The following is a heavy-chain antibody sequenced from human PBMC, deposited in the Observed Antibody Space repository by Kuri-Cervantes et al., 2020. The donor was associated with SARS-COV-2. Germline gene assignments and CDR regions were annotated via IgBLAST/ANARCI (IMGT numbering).Heavy chain of an antibody. CDR2: IWYDGSNK. CDR1: GFTFSSYG. CDR3: ASRVISSLNSAPDPYYYYGMDV. V-gene: IGHV3-33*01. J-gene: IGHJ6*02. Sequence: GGSLRLSCAASGFTFSSYGMHWVRQAPGKGLEWVAVIWYDGSNKYYADSVKGRFTISRDNSKNTLYLQMNSLRAEDTAVYYCASRVISSLNSAPDPYYYYGMDVWGQGTTVTGSS. D-gene: IGHD3-10*01.